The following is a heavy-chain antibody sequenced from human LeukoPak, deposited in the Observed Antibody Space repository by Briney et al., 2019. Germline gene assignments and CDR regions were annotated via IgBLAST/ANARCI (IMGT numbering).Heavy chain of an antibody. D-gene: IGHD3-10*01. CDR1: GGSISSGGYS. V-gene: IGHV4-30-2*01. Sequence: SETLSLTCAVSGGSISSGGYSWSWIRQPPGKGLEWIGEIYHSGSTNYNPSLKGRVTISVDKSKNQFSLKLSSVTAADTAVYYCARGGEWAPFDYWGQGTLVTVSS. CDR3: ARGGEWAPFDY. CDR2: IYHSGST. J-gene: IGHJ4*02.